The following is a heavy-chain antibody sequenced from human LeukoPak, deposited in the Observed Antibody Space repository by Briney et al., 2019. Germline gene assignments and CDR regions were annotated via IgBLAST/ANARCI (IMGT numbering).Heavy chain of an antibody. V-gene: IGHV4-59*01. CDR3: ARDRKRANWFDP. J-gene: IGHJ5*02. CDR2: IYYSGST. CDR1: GGSISSYY. Sequence: SETLSLTCTVSGGSISSYYWSWIRQPPGKGLEWIGYIYYSGSTNYNPSLKSRVTISVDTSKNQFSLKLSSVTAADTAAYYCARDRKRANWFDPWGQGTLVTVSS.